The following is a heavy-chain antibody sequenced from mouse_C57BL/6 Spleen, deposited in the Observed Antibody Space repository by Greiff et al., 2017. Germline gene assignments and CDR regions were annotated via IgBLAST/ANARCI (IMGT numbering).Heavy chain of an antibody. CDR1: GYTFTDYY. D-gene: IGHD2-3*01. J-gene: IGHJ2*01. V-gene: IGHV1-26*01. Sequence: EVQLQQSGPELVKPGASVKISCKASGYTFTDYYMNWVKQSHGKSLEWIGDINPNNGGTSYNQKFKGKATLTVDKSSSTAYMELRSLTSEDSAVYYCARDGSHYFDYWGQGTTLTVSS. CDR2: INPNNGGT. CDR3: ARDGSHYFDY.